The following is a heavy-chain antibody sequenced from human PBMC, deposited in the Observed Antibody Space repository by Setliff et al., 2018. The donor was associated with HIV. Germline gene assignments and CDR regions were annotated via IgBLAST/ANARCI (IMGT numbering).Heavy chain of an antibody. J-gene: IGHJ4*02. D-gene: IGHD6-19*01. Sequence: GASVKVSCKASGYTFNSYGISWLRQAPGQGPEWVGWIATYNGNTNYAQRLQGRVTLTTDTSTSTAYMELRSLRFDDTAVYFCARGVSQAYTYGSGAYYYFDFWGLGTLVTVSS. CDR1: GYTFNSYG. V-gene: IGHV1-18*01. CDR2: IATYNGNT. CDR3: ARGVSQAYTYGSGAYYYFDF.